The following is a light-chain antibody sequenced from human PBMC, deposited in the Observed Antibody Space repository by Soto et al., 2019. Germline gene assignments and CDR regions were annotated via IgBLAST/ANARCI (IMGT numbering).Light chain of an antibody. Sequence: EIVMTQSPATLSVSPGERATLSCRASQSVSSKLAWYQHKPGQAPRLLIYGASTRATGIPTRFSASGSGTEFTLTISGLQSEDSAIYYCQQYNSWPPFTFGQGTKLEIK. CDR1: QSVSSK. CDR3: QQYNSWPPFT. CDR2: GAS. J-gene: IGKJ2*01. V-gene: IGKV3-15*01.